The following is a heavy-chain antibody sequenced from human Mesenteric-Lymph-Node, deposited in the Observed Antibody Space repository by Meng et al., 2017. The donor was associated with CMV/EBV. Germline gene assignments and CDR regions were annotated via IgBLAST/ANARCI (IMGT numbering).Heavy chain of an antibody. CDR2: MNPIRGNT. Sequence: ASVKVSCKASGYSFTSYDINWVRQAAGQGLEWMGWMNPIRGNTLYAQKLQGRVTMTTDTSTSTAYMELRSLRSDDTAVYYCARSGDWFDYWGQGTLVTVSS. J-gene: IGHJ4*02. V-gene: IGHV1-8*01. D-gene: IGHD3/OR15-3a*01. CDR1: GYSFTSYD. CDR3: ARSGDWFDY.